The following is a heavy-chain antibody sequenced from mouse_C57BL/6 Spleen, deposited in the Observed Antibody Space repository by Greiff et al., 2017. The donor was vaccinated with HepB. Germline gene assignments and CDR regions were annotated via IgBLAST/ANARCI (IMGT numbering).Heavy chain of an antibody. Sequence: LQQSGAELVKPGASVKLSCKASGYTFTEYTIHWVKQRSGQGLEWIGWFYPGSGSIKYTEKFKEKATWTADKSSSTVAMELSRLTSEDSAVYSCARHEEDGSSYWYFDVWGTGTTVTVSS. V-gene: IGHV1-62-2*01. D-gene: IGHD1-1*01. CDR2: FYPGSGSI. CDR3: ARHEEDGSSYWYFDV. J-gene: IGHJ1*03. CDR1: GYTFTEYT.